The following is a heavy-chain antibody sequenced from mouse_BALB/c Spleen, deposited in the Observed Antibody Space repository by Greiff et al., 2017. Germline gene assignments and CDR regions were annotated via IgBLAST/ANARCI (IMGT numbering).Heavy chain of an antibody. CDR3: TRGWGFAY. CDR2: INPSNGGT. CDR1: GYTFTSYY. D-gene: IGHD3-3*01. Sequence: VQLVESGAELVKPGASVKLSCKASGYTFTSYYMYWVKQRPGQGLEWIGEINPSNGGTNFNEKFKSKATLTVDKSSSTAYMQLSSLTSEDSAVYYCTRGWGFAYWGQGTLVTVSA. J-gene: IGHJ3*01. V-gene: IGHV1S81*02.